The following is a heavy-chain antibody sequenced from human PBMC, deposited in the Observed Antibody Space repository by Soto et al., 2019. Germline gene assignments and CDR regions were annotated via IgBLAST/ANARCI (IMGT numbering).Heavy chain of an antibody. J-gene: IGHJ5*02. CDR3: ARHEGAYCGGDCYSGWFDP. Sequence: GESLKISCKGSGYSFTSYWIGWVRQMPGKGLEWMGIIYPGDSDTRYSPSFQGQVTISADKSISTAYLQWSSLKASDTAMYYCARHEGAYCGGDCYSGWFDPWGQGTPVTVSS. D-gene: IGHD2-21*02. CDR2: IYPGDSDT. CDR1: GYSFTSYW. V-gene: IGHV5-51*01.